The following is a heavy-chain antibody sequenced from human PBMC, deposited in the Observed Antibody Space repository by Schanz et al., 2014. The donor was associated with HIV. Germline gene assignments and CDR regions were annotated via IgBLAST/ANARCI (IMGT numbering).Heavy chain of an antibody. J-gene: IGHJ6*02. Sequence: QVQLVQSGAEVKKPGSSVRVSCKASGETFSNYVISWVRQAPGQGLEWMGGIIPISGTANYAQKFQGRVTMTTDTSTSTAHMELRSLRSDDTAVYYCARGDLSGDYEGEVDYYYLMDVWGQGTTVSVSS. CDR3: ARGDLSGDYEGEVDYYYLMDV. CDR2: IIPISGTA. D-gene: IGHD4-17*01. V-gene: IGHV1-69*06. CDR1: GETFSNYV.